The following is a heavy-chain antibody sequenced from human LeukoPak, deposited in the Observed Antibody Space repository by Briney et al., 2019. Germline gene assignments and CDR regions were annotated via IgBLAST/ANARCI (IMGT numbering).Heavy chain of an antibody. J-gene: IGHJ6*02. CDR2: IIPILGIA. CDR1: GGTFSSYA. D-gene: IGHD2-2*01. CDR3: ARALGYCSSTSCYPAEHYYYGMDV. Sequence: GASVKVSCKASGGTFSSYAISWVRQAPGQGLEWMGRIIPILGIANYAQKFQGRVTITADKSTSTAYMELSSLRSEDTAVYYCARALGYCSSTSCYPAEHYYYGMDVWGQGTTATVSS. V-gene: IGHV1-69*04.